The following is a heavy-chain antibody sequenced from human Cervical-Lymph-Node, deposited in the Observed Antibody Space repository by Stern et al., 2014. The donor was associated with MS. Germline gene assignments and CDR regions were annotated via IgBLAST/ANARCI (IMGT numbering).Heavy chain of an antibody. Sequence: VQLVESGSELKKPGASVKVSCKASGYTFTFYGINWVRQAPGQGLEYMGWINTNPGNPTYAQAFTGRFVFSLDTSVSTAYLQISGLKAEDTAVYYCARDKMLTTFDSWGQGTLVTVSS. CDR1: GYTFTFYG. D-gene: IGHD4/OR15-4a*01. J-gene: IGHJ4*02. V-gene: IGHV7-4-1*02. CDR3: ARDKMLTTFDS. CDR2: INTNPGNP.